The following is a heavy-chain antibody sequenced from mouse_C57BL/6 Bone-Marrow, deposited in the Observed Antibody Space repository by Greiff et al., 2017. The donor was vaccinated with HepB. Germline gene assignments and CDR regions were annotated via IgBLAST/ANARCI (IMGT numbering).Heavy chain of an antibody. CDR2: SRNKANDYTT. Sequence: EVNLVESGGGLVQSGRSLRLSCATSGFTFSDFYMEWVRQAPGKGLEWIAASRNKANDYTTEYSASVKGRFIVSRDTSQSILYLQMNALRAEDTAIYYCARDHYGSSPYAMDYWGQGTSVTVSS. V-gene: IGHV7-1*01. J-gene: IGHJ4*01. CDR1: GFTFSDFY. CDR3: ARDHYGSSPYAMDY. D-gene: IGHD1-1*01.